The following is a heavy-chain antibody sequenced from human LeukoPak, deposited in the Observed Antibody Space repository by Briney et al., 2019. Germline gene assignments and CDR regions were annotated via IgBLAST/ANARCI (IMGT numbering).Heavy chain of an antibody. CDR2: IYYSGST. CDR3: AREQYSSGWYPFPDY. Sequence: SETLSFTCTVSGGSISSDYWSCIRQPPGKGLEWIGYIYYSGSTNYNPSLKSRVTISVDTSKNQFSLKLSSVTAADTAVYYCAREQYSSGWYPFPDYWGQGTLVTISS. J-gene: IGHJ4*02. V-gene: IGHV4-59*01. CDR1: GGSISSDY. D-gene: IGHD6-19*01.